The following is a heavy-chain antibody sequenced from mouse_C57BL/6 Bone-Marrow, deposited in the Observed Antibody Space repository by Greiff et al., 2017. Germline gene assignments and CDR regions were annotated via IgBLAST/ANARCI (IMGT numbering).Heavy chain of an antibody. Sequence: EVKLMESGPGLVKPSQSLSLTCSVTGYSITSGYYWNWIRQFPGNKLEWMGYISYDGSNNYNPSLKNRISITRDTSKNQFFLKLNSVSTEDTATYYCARERAVVPYALGYWGQGTSVTVSS. J-gene: IGHJ4*01. V-gene: IGHV3-6*01. CDR3: ARERAVVPYALGY. D-gene: IGHD1-1*01. CDR2: ISYDGSN. CDR1: GYSITSGYY.